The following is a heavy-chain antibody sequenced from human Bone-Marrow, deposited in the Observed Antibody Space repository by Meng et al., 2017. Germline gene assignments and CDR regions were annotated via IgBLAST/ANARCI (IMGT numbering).Heavy chain of an antibody. CDR2: IYYSGST. Sequence: QVQLTESGPGLVKPSQTLSLTCTVSGGSISSGGYYWSWIRQHPGKGLEWIGYIYYSGSTYYNPSLKSLVTISVDTSKNQFSLKLSSVTAADTAVYYCAREASPEYYFDYWGQGTLVTVSS. V-gene: IGHV4-31*01. J-gene: IGHJ4*02. CDR3: AREASPEYYFDY. D-gene: IGHD1-14*01. CDR1: GGSISSGGYY.